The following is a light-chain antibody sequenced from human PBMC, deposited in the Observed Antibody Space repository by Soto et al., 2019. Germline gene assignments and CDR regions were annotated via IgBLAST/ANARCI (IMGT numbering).Light chain of an antibody. CDR1: LKINNF. CDR3: QQRRNWPIT. Sequence: EIVLTQSPASLSLSPGERVTLSWRASLKINNFLAWYQQRHGQVPRLLIYDASNRATGVPARFSGSGSGTDFTLTISNLEPEDFAVYYCQQRRNWPITFGGGTKVEIK. V-gene: IGKV3-11*01. CDR2: DAS. J-gene: IGKJ4*01.